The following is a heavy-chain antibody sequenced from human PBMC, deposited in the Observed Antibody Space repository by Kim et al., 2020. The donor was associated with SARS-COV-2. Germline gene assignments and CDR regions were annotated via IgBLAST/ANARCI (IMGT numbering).Heavy chain of an antibody. J-gene: IGHJ4*02. D-gene: IGHD6-13*01. CDR3: ARGDTAGPLDY. Sequence: SDAQKFQGRVTMTRDTSTSTVYMELSSLRSEDTAVYYCARGDTAGPLDYWGQGTLVTVSS. V-gene: IGHV1-46*01.